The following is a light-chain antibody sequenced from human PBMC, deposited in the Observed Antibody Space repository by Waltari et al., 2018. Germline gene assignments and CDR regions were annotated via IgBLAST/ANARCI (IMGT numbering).Light chain of an antibody. CDR1: DSDIGRNY. CDR3: ATWDESLGAI. V-gene: IGLV1-47*01. CDR2: KND. Sequence: QSVLTQPASASGTPGQRVTISCSGGDSDIGRNYVYWYQQFPGSAPKLLIYKNDQWPSGVPARFSGSKSGTSASLAISGLRSEDEAEYSCATWDESLGAIFGGGTKLTVV. J-gene: IGLJ2*01.